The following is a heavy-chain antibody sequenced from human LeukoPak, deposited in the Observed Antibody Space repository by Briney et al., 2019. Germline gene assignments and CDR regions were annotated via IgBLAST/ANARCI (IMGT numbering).Heavy chain of an antibody. CDR1: GYTFTGYY. Sequence: ASVKVSCKASGYTFTGYYMHWVRQAPGQGLEWMGWINPNSGGTNYAQKFQGRVTMTRDTSISTAYMELSRLRSDDTAVYYCARAINDFWSGLWSPVDYWGQGTLVTVSS. J-gene: IGHJ4*02. CDR3: ARAINDFWSGLWSPVDY. D-gene: IGHD3-3*01. CDR2: INPNSGGT. V-gene: IGHV1-2*02.